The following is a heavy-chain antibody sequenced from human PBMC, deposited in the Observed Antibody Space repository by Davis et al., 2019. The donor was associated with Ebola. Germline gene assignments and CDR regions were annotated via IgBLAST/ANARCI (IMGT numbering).Heavy chain of an antibody. D-gene: IGHD3-10*01. CDR2: INPNSGGT. J-gene: IGHJ5*02. CDR1: GYTFTGYY. CDR3: ARSRYGGAIRFDP. Sequence: ASVKVFCKASGYTFTGYYMHWVRQAPGQGLEWMGWINPNSGGTNYAQKFQGRVTMTRDTSISTAYMELSRLRSDDTAVYYCARSRYGGAIRFDPWGQGTLVTVSS. V-gene: IGHV1-2*02.